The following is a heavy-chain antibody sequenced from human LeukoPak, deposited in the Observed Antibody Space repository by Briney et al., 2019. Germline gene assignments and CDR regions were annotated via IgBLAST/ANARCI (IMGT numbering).Heavy chain of an antibody. Sequence: SETLSLTCALYGGSFSGYYWTWIRQTPGKELEWIGEMNPSGSTNYNPSLKSRVTISVDTSKNQFSLKLSSVTAADTAVYYCARGIPDYGGNSEIDYYYYMDVWGKGTTVTVSS. CDR3: ARGIPDYGGNSEIDYYYYMDV. J-gene: IGHJ6*03. D-gene: IGHD4-23*01. V-gene: IGHV4-34*01. CDR2: MNPSGST. CDR1: GGSFSGYY.